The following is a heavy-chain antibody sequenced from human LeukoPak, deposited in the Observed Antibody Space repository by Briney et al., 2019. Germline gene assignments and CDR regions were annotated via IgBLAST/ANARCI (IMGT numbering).Heavy chain of an antibody. CDR1: GFTFSSYA. Sequence: GGSLRLSCAASGFTFSSYAMSWVRQAPGKGLEWVSAISGSGGSTYYADSVKGRFTISRDNAKNSLYLQMNSLRAEDTALYYCAKDSLGGDCSGGSCYRDFDYWGQGTLVTVSS. V-gene: IGHV3-23*01. CDR3: AKDSLGGDCSGGSCYRDFDY. CDR2: ISGSGGST. J-gene: IGHJ4*02. D-gene: IGHD2-15*01.